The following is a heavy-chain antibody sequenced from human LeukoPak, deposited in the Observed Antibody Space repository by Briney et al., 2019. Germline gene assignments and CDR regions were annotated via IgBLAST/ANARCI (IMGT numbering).Heavy chain of an antibody. Sequence: ESLKISCKASGYSFTTNWIGWVRQMPGQGLEWMGIIFPGDSDTRYSPSFQGQVTISADKSISTAYLQWRSLKASDTAIYYCAKSSYRGAIAAAGVDYWGQGTLVTVSS. CDR3: AKSSYRGAIAAAGVDY. J-gene: IGHJ4*02. CDR1: GYSFTTNW. D-gene: IGHD6-13*01. CDR2: IFPGDSDT. V-gene: IGHV5-51*01.